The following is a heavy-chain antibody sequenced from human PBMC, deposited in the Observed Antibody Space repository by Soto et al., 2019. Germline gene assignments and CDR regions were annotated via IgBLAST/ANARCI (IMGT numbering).Heavy chain of an antibody. CDR2: IWYDGSNK. CDR3: AREEKPESYYYYYYGMDV. Sequence: GGSLRLSCAASGFTFSSYGMHWVRQAPGKGLEWVAVIWYDGSNKYYADSVKGRFTISRDNSKNTLYLQMNSLRAEDTAVYYCAREEKPESYYYYYYGMDVWGQGTTVTVSS. V-gene: IGHV3-33*01. J-gene: IGHJ6*02. CDR1: GFTFSSYG.